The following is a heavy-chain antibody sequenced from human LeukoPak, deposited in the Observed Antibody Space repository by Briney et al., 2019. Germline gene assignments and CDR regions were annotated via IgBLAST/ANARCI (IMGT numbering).Heavy chain of an antibody. Sequence: PGGSLRLSCAASGFTFSSYSMNWVRQAPGKGLEWVSSISSSSSYIYYADSVKGRFTISRDNAKNSLYLQVNSLRAEDTAVYYCARDALTYYGDTDTINWFDPWGQGTLVTVSS. J-gene: IGHJ5*02. V-gene: IGHV3-21*01. CDR1: GFTFSSYS. CDR2: ISSSSSYI. D-gene: IGHD4-17*01. CDR3: ARDALTYYGDTDTINWFDP.